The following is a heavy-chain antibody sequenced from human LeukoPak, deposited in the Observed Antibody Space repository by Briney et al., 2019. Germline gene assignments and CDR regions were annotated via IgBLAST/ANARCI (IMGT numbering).Heavy chain of an antibody. CDR2: MNPDSGDT. CDR3: ARGRTDYYESSGSFPALGY. D-gene: IGHD3-22*01. Sequence: ASVKLSCKASGYTFGRHGISWVRQAPGQGLEWMGWMNPDSGDTRYAQKFQGRVTMTRDTSINTAYMELRSLTSDDTAVYYCARGRTDYYESSGSFPALGYWGQGTLVTVSS. J-gene: IGHJ4*02. V-gene: IGHV1-8*01. CDR1: GYTFGRHG.